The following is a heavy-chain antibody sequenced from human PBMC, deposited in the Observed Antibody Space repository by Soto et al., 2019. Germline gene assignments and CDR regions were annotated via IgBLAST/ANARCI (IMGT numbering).Heavy chain of an antibody. V-gene: IGHV3-33*01. Sequence: PGGSLRLSCAASGFTFSSYGMHWVRQAPGKGLEWVAVIWYDGSNKYYADSVKGRSTISRDNSKNTLYLQMNSLRAEDTAVYYCARDLTPDTHPYYRNAVSGQGTSVIVSS. CDR3: ARDLTPDTHPYYRNAV. CDR2: IWYDGSNK. J-gene: IGHJ6*02. CDR1: GFTFSSYG.